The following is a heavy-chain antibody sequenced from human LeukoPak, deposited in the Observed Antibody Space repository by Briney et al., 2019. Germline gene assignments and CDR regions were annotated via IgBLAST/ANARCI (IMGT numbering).Heavy chain of an antibody. Sequence: GGSLRISCAASGFTIRGYSMNWVRQAPGKGLEWISYIGSSGSAIYYADSVKGRFTVSRESAENSHSLHLNSLRADDTGFYYCVRGNRDLFDLWGQGTLVTVSS. V-gene: IGHV3-48*04. CDR2: IGSSGSAI. J-gene: IGHJ4*02. CDR1: GFTIRGYS. CDR3: VRGNRDLFDL.